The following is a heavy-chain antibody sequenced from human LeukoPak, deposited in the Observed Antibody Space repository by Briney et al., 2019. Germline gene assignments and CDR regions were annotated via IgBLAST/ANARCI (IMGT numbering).Heavy chain of an antibody. CDR2: ISAYNGNT. Sequence: ASVKVSCKAYGYTITNYGISWVRQAPGQGLEWMGWISAYNGNTDYAQKFQGRVTMTIDTSTSTAYMELRSLKSDDTAVYYCARVEAYCTRTSCHDYWGLGTLVTVSS. D-gene: IGHD2-2*01. CDR3: ARVEAYCTRTSCHDY. CDR1: GYTITNYG. V-gene: IGHV1-18*01. J-gene: IGHJ4*02.